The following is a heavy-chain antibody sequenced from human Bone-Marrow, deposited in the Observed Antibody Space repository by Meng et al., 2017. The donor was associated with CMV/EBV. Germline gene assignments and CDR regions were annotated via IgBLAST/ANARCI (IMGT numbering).Heavy chain of an antibody. Sequence: GESLKISCAASGFTFSSYWMHWVRQAPGKGLEWVSAISGSGGSTYYADSVKGRFTISRDNSKNTLYLQMNSLRAEDTAVYYCAKSKQLAGYYWGQGTLVTVSS. J-gene: IGHJ4*02. CDR1: GFTFSSYW. CDR3: AKSKQLAGYY. D-gene: IGHD6-6*01. V-gene: IGHV3-23*01. CDR2: ISGSGGST.